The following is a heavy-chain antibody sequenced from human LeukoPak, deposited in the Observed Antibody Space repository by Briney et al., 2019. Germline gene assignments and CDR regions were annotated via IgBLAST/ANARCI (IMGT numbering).Heavy chain of an antibody. V-gene: IGHV4-59*01. J-gene: IGHJ4*02. D-gene: IGHD7-27*01. CDR2: ITHSGGT. CDR3: ARGRISNWGFEGTLFDA. CDR1: GGSLNSYY. Sequence: PSETLSLTCTVSGGSLNSYYWSWIRQPPGKGLEWIGFITHSGGTDFDSSLGGRVTISVDTSKNQFSLRLTSMTAADTAVYFCARGRISNWGFEGTLFDAWGQGVLVTVPS.